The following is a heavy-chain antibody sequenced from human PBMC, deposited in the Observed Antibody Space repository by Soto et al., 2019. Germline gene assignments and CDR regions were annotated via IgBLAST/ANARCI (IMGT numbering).Heavy chain of an antibody. J-gene: IGHJ6*02. V-gene: IGHV4-31*03. CDR2: IYYSGST. CDR1: GGSISSGGYY. D-gene: IGHD3-10*01. CDR3: ARVCLTMVRRVIHYYYGMDV. Sequence: SETLSLTCTVSGGSISSGGYYWSWIRQHPGKGLEWIGYIYYSGSTYYNPSLKSRVTISVDTSKNQFSLKLSSVTAADTAVYYCARVCLTMVRRVIHYYYGMDVWGQGTTVTVYS.